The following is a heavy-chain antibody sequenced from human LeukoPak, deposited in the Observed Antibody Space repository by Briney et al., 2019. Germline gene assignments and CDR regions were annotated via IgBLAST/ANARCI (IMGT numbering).Heavy chain of an antibody. CDR2: IRYDGSNK. CDR1: GFTFSSYG. Sequence: GGSLRLSCAASGFTFSSYGMHWVRQAPGKGLEWVAFIRYDGSNKYYADSVKGRFTISRDNSKNTLYLQMNSLRAEDTAVYYCARLGIPVPGTMGAVDYWGQGTLVTVSS. V-gene: IGHV3-30*02. CDR3: ARLGIPVPGTMGAVDY. J-gene: IGHJ4*02. D-gene: IGHD6-19*01.